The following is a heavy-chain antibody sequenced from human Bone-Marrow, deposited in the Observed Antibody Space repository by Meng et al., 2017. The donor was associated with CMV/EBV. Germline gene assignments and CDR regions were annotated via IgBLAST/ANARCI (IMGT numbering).Heavy chain of an antibody. D-gene: IGHD2-8*01. Sequence: SVKVFCKASAGTFSSYAISWVRQAPGQGLEWMGGIIPILGIANYARKFQGRVTITADKSTSTAYMELSSLRSEDTAVYYCARVGVMGGWFDPWGQGTRVTVSS. CDR3: ARVGVMGGWFDP. CDR1: AGTFSSYA. J-gene: IGHJ5*02. V-gene: IGHV1-69*10. CDR2: IIPILGIA.